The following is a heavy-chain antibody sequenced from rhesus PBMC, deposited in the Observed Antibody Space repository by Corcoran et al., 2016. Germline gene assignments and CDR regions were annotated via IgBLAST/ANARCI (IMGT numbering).Heavy chain of an antibody. CDR1: GFTFSSYG. CDR3: AKGGGEDY. V-gene: IGHV3S5*01. CDR2: ISNGGGST. J-gene: IGHJ4*01. Sequence: EVQLVGSGGGLVQPGGSLRLSCAASGFTFSSYGMSWLRQAPGRGLEWVSNISNGGGSTYYADSVKVQFTISRDNAKNTLSLQMNSLRAEDTAGYYCAKGGGEDYWGQGVLVTVSS. D-gene: IGHD6-25*01.